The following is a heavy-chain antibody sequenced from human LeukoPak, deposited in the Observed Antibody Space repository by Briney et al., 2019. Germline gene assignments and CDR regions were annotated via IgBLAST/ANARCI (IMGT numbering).Heavy chain of an antibody. J-gene: IGHJ6*02. CDR2: ISAYNGNT. CDR1: GYTFTSYG. Sequence: GASVKVSCKASGYTFTSYGISWVRQAPGQGLEWMGWISAYNGNTNYAQKLQGRVTMTTDTSTSTAYMELRSLRSDDTAVYYCARDGGLVTIGYYYGMDVWGQGTTVTVSS. CDR3: ARDGGLVTIGYYYGMDV. V-gene: IGHV1-18*01. D-gene: IGHD3/OR15-3a*01.